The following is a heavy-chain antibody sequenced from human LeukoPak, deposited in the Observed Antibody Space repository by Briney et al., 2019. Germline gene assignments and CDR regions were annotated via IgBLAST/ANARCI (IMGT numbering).Heavy chain of an antibody. J-gene: IGHJ4*02. CDR2: IRYDGSNK. Sequence: PGGSLRLSCAASGFTFSSYGMHWVRQAPGKGLEWVAFIRYDGSNKYYADSVKGRFTISRDNSKNTLYLQMNSLRAEDTAVYYCAKDLGDIVVVVADMPLDYWGQGTLVTVSS. V-gene: IGHV3-30*02. CDR1: GFTFSSYG. D-gene: IGHD2-15*01. CDR3: AKDLGDIVVVVADMPLDY.